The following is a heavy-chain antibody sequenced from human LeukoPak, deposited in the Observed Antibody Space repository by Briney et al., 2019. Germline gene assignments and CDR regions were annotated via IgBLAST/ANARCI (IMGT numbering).Heavy chain of an antibody. CDR2: IYYSGST. CDR3: ARHGRYGDYVGAFDI. Sequence: SETLSLTCTVSGGSISSSSYYWGWIRQPPGKGLEWIGSIYYSGSTYYNPSLKSRVTISVDTSKNQFSLKLSSVTAADTAVYYCARHGRYGDYVGAFDIWGQGTMVTVSS. V-gene: IGHV4-39*01. CDR1: GGSISSSSYY. J-gene: IGHJ3*02. D-gene: IGHD4-17*01.